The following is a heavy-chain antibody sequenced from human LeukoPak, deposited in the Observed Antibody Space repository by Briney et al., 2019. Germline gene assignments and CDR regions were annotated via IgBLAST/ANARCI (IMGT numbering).Heavy chain of an antibody. CDR2: IYSGGGT. Sequence: GGSLRLSCTASGFTVSNNYISWVRQAPGKGLEWVSVIYSGGGTYYADSVKDRFTISRDNSKNTLYLQMNSLRAEDTAVYYCARDSHSSGWTNYYYYMDVWGKGTTVTVSS. J-gene: IGHJ6*03. CDR3: ARDSHSSGWTNYYYYMDV. D-gene: IGHD6-19*01. V-gene: IGHV3-66*01. CDR1: GFTVSNNY.